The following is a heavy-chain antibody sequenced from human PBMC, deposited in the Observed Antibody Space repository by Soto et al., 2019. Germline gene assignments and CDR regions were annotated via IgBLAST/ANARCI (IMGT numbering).Heavy chain of an antibody. D-gene: IGHD1-7*01. V-gene: IGHV4-4*02. CDR2: IYHSGST. CDR3: ARDALTGTSQGYYYYYGMDV. CDR1: GGSISSSNW. Sequence: SETLSLTCAVSGGSISSSNWWSWVRQPPGKGLEWIGEIYHSGSTNYNPSLKSRVTISVDKSKNQFSLKLSSVTAADTAVYYCARDALTGTSQGYYYYYGMDVWGQGTTVTVSS. J-gene: IGHJ6*02.